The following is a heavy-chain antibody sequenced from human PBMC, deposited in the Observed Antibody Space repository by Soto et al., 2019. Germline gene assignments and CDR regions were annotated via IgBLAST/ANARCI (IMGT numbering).Heavy chain of an antibody. Sequence: PGGSLRLSCAASGFTFSSYSMNWVRQAPGKGLEWVSYISSSSSTIYYADSVKGRFTISRDNAKNSLYLQMNSLRDEDTAVYYCARVINMDSGYETNYYYGMDVWGQGTTVTVSS. J-gene: IGHJ6*02. CDR1: GFTFSSYS. V-gene: IGHV3-48*02. CDR3: ARVINMDSGYETNYYYGMDV. CDR2: ISSSSSTI. D-gene: IGHD5-12*01.